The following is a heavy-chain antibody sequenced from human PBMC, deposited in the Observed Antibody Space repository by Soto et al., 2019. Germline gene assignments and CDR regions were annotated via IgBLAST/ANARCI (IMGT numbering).Heavy chain of an antibody. CDR3: AMVDVYVTSSPQDV. CDR1: GFTFTSSA. J-gene: IGHJ6*02. CDR2: INTYNGNT. D-gene: IGHD3-16*01. V-gene: IGHV1-18*01. Sequence: ASVKVSCKASGFTFTSSAMEWVRQVRGQRLEWMGWINTYNGNTNYAQNLQGRVTLTTDTSTSTAYMELRSLRSNDTAIYYCAMVDVYVTSSPQDVWGQGTTVTVSS.